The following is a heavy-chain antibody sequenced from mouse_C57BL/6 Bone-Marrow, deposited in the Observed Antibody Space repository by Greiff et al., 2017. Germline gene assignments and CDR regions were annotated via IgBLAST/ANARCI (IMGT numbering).Heavy chain of an antibody. Sequence: EVQLQQSGAELVRPGASVKLSCTASGFNIQDDYMHWVKQRPEQGLEWIGWIDPENGDTEYASQFPGKATITAYTSSNTAYLQLSSLTSEDTAVYYCTTAAYGYDGVAYWGQGTLVTVSA. D-gene: IGHD2-2*01. CDR2: IDPENGDT. CDR3: TTAAYGYDGVAY. CDR1: GFNIQDDY. V-gene: IGHV14-4*01. J-gene: IGHJ3*01.